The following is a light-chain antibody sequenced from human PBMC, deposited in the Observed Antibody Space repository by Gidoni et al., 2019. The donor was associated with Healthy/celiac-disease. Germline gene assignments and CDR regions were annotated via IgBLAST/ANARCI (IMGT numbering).Light chain of an antibody. CDR3: QQSYSTLWT. V-gene: IGKV1-39*01. J-gene: IGKJ1*01. Sequence: DIQITQSPSSLSASVLARPTITCRASQSTSSYLNWYQQKPGKPPKLLIYPASSWQSGVPSSFSGSGSGTDFTLTISRVQPEDFATYYCQQSYSTLWTFGQGTKVEIK. CDR1: QSTSSY. CDR2: PAS.